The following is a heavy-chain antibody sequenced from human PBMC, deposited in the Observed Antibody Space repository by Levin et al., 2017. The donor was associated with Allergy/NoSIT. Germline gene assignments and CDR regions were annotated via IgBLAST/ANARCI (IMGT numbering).Heavy chain of an antibody. CDR3: ARGPTSHLPDY. D-gene: IGHD2-2*01. J-gene: IGHJ4*02. V-gene: IGHV4-34*01. CDR1: GGSFSGYY. CDR2: INHSGST. Sequence: KSSETLSLTCAVYGGSFSGYYWSWIRQPPGKGLEWIGEINHSGSTNYNPSLKSRVTISVDTSKNQFSLKLSSVTAADTAVYYCARGPTSHLPDYWGQGTLVTVSS.